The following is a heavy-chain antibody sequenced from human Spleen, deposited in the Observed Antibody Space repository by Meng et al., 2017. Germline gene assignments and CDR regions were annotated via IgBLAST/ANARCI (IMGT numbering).Heavy chain of an antibody. CDR3: ARARVGITSRIDY. V-gene: IGHV4-31*03. D-gene: IGHD3-16*01. J-gene: IGHJ4*02. Sequence: SETLSLTCSVSGGSISSGGYSWSWIRQHPGKGLEWIGYLYYSGSPYYNPSLKSRVTISVDTSKNQFSLKLSSVTAADTAVYYCARARVGITSRIDYWGQGTLVTVSS. CDR2: LYYSGSP. CDR1: GGSISSGGYS.